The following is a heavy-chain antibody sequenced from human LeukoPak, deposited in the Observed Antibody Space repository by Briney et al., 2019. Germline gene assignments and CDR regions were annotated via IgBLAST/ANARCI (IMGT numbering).Heavy chain of an antibody. V-gene: IGHV1-2*02. Sequence: GASVKVSCRASGYTFTDYYLHWVRQAPGQGLEWMGWINPNSGGTNYAQKFQGRVTMTRDTSISTAYMELSRLRSDDTAVYYCARGQWELLVDWFDPWGQGTLVTVSS. CDR2: INPNSGGT. CDR1: GYTFTDYY. J-gene: IGHJ5*02. CDR3: ARGQWELLVDWFDP. D-gene: IGHD1-26*01.